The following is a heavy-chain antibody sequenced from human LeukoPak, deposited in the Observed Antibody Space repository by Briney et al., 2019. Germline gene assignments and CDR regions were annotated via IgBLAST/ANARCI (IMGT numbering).Heavy chain of an antibody. CDR3: ARAPSSSGWYFDY. J-gene: IGHJ4*02. CDR1: GGSISSYY. V-gene: IGHV4-59*01. D-gene: IGHD6-19*01. CDR2: IHYSGST. Sequence: PSETLSLTCTVSGGSISSYYWSWIRQPPGKGLEWIGYIHYSGSTNYKPSLKSRVTISVDTFKNQLSLKLSSVTAADTAVYHCARAPSSSGWYFDYWGQGTLVTVSS.